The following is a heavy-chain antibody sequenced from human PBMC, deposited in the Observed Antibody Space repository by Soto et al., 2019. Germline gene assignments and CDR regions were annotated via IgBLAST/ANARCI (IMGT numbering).Heavy chain of an antibody. V-gene: IGHV3-30*18. J-gene: IGHJ4*02. CDR3: AKDRDLTGDFMFHFDY. CDR2: ISYDGSNK. Sequence: ESGGGVVQPGRSLRLSCAASGFTFSSYGMHWVRQAPGKGLEWVAVISYDGSNKYYADSVKGRFTISRDNSKNTLYLQMNSLRAEDTAVYYCAKDRDLTGDFMFHFDYWGQGTLVTVSS. D-gene: IGHD7-27*01. CDR1: GFTFSSYG.